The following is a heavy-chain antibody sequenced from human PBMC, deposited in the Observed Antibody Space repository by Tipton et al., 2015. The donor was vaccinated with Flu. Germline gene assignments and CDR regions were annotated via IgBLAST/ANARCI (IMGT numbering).Heavy chain of an antibody. D-gene: IGHD1-26*01. V-gene: IGHV3-7*01. CDR1: GFTFSSYW. J-gene: IGHJ6*02. Sequence: SLRLSCAASGFTFSSYWMNWVRQAPGKGLEWVANINQDGSEKYYVDSVKGRFTISRDNAKNSLYLQMNSLRAEDTAVYYCATRGSGSYWYYYYGMDVWGQGTTVTVSS. CDR2: INQDGSEK. CDR3: ATRGSGSYWYYYYGMDV.